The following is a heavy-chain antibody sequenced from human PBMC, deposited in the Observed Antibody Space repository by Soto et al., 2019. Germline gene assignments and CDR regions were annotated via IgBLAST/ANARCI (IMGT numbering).Heavy chain of an antibody. CDR3: ARDRAVTNWLWEDY. J-gene: IGHJ4*02. V-gene: IGHV1-2*04. Sequence: ASVKVSCKASGYTFTGYYMHWVRQAPGQGLEWMGWINPNSGGTNYAQKFQGWVTMTRDTSISTAYMELNSLRAEDTAVYYCARDRAVTNWLWEDYWGQGTLVTVSS. CDR1: GYTFTGYY. CDR2: INPNSGGT. D-gene: IGHD4-4*01.